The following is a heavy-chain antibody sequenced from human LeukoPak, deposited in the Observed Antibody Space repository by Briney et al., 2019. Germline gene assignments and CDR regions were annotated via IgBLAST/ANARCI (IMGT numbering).Heavy chain of an antibody. J-gene: IGHJ4*02. D-gene: IGHD2-21*01. Sequence: ASVKVSCKASGGVFTTYAISWVRQAPGQGLEWMGGIIPFLGTTNYAQKFQGRVTITADEPTRTAYMELTYLRSDDTAVYYCTIIPNVILFTHYFEYRGQGTLVTVSS. V-gene: IGHV1-69*13. CDR3: TIIPNVILFTHYFEY. CDR2: IIPFLGTT. CDR1: GGVFTTYA.